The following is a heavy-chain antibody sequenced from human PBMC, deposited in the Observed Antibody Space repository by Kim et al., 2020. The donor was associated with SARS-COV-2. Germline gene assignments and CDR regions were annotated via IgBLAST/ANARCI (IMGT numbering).Heavy chain of an antibody. CDR3: AKDRSEGGGYGY. CDR2: IWYVGSNK. CDR1: GFTFSSYG. V-gene: IGHV3-33*06. D-gene: IGHD5-12*01. Sequence: GGSLRLSCAASGFTFSSYGMHWVRQVPGKGLEGVAVIWYVGSNKYYADSVKGRFTISRDNPKNTLYLKMNSLRAEDTAVYYCAKDRSEGGGYGYWGQGTLVTVSS. J-gene: IGHJ4*02.